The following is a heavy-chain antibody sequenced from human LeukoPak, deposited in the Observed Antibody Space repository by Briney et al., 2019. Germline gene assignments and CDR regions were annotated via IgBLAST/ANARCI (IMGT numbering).Heavy chain of an antibody. CDR2: ISSSGDYT. D-gene: IGHD1/OR15-1a*01. CDR3: ARDPSGSSTTSFDY. CDR1: GFSFSDEY. J-gene: IGHJ4*02. V-gene: IGHV3-11*06. Sequence: GGSLRLSCAASGFSFSDEYMSWIRQAPGQGLEWVSYISSSGDYTNHADSVKGRFTISRDNAKNSLYLQMNILRAEDTAVYYCARDPSGSSTTSFDYWGQGTLVTVSS.